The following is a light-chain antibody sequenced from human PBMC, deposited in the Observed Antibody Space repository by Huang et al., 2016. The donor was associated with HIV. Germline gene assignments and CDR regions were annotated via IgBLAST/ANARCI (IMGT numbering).Light chain of an antibody. Sequence: DIQMTQSPSTLSASVGDRVTITCRASQSISSWLAWYQQKPGKAPKLLIYKASNLESGVPSRLSGRGSGTEFTLTISSLQPDDFATYYCQQYNSYPLTFGGGTKVQIK. CDR2: KAS. J-gene: IGKJ4*01. V-gene: IGKV1-5*03. CDR1: QSISSW. CDR3: QQYNSYPLT.